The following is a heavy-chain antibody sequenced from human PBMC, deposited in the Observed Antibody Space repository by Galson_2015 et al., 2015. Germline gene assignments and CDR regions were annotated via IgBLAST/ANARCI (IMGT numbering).Heavy chain of an antibody. Sequence: TLSLTCTVSGGSISSGNYYWSWIRQHPGKGLEWIGYIYYSGNTFYNPSLKSLVTISVVTSKNQFSLKLSSVTAADTAVYYCARVLENNYYYYYMDVWGKGTTVTVSS. J-gene: IGHJ6*03. CDR1: GGSISSGNYY. CDR3: ARVLENNYYYYYMDV. D-gene: IGHD1/OR15-1a*01. V-gene: IGHV4-31*01. CDR2: IYYSGNT.